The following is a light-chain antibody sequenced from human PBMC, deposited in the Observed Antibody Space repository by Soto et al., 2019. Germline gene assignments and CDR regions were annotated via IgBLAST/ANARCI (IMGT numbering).Light chain of an antibody. CDR2: AAS. Sequence: DIQMTQSPSSLSASVGDRVTITCRASQGISYYLAWYQQKPGKVPRLLIYAASTLQSGVPSRFSGSGSGSDFTLTISSLQPEYVATYYCQKYNSDPLTFGGGTKVEIK. CDR1: QGISYY. V-gene: IGKV1-27*01. J-gene: IGKJ4*01. CDR3: QKYNSDPLT.